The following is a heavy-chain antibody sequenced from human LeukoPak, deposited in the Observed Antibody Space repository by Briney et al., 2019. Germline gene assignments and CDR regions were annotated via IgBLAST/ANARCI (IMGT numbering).Heavy chain of an antibody. V-gene: IGHV3-23*01. Sequence: GGSLRLSCAASGFTLSSYAMSWVRQAPGKGLEWVSAISGSGGSTYYADSVKGRFTISRDNSKNTLYLQMNSLRAEDTAVYYCAKSRGSGYYDSGSPRGYFDYWGQGTLVTVSS. D-gene: IGHD3-10*01. CDR1: GFTLSSYA. CDR2: ISGSGGST. CDR3: AKSRGSGYYDSGSPRGYFDY. J-gene: IGHJ4*02.